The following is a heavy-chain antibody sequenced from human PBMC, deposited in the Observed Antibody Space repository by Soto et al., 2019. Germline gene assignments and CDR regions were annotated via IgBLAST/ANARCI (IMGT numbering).Heavy chain of an antibody. J-gene: IGHJ4*02. CDR3: AKPRGYYDSSGYPTPDY. V-gene: IGHV3-30*18. Sequence: GGSLRLSCTASGFTFNSHGLHWVRQAPGKGPEWVATISFDRSIHYYADSVKGRFTISRDNAKNSLYLQMNSLRAEDTAVYYCAKPRGYYDSSGYPTPDYWGQGT. D-gene: IGHD3-22*01. CDR2: ISFDRSIH. CDR1: GFTFNSHG.